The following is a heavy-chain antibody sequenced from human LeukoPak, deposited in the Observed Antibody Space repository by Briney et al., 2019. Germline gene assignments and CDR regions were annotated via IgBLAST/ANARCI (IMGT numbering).Heavy chain of an antibody. V-gene: IGHV4-61*02. CDR2: IYTSGST. J-gene: IGHJ4*02. CDR1: GGSISSGSYY. Sequence: SQALSLTCTVSGGSISSGSYYWSWIRQPAGKGLEWIGRIYTSGSTNYNPSLKSRVTISVDTSKNQFSLKLSSVTAADTAVYYCARQFDYWGQGTLVTVSS. CDR3: ARQFDY.